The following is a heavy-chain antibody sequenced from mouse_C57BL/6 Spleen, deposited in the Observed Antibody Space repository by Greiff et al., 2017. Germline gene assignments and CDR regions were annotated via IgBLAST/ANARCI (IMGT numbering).Heavy chain of an antibody. CDR3: ARHRKSPYFDV. Sequence: DVHLVESGGDLVKPGGSLKLSCAASGFTFSSYGMSWVRQTPDKRLEWVATISSGGSYTYYPDSVKGRFTISRDNAKNTLYLQMSSLKSEDTAMYYCARHRKSPYFDVWGTGTTVTVSS. V-gene: IGHV5-6*01. CDR1: GFTFSSYG. CDR2: ISSGGSYT. J-gene: IGHJ1*03.